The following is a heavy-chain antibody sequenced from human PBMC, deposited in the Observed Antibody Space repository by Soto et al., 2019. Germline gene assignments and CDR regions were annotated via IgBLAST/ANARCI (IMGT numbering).Heavy chain of an antibody. J-gene: IGHJ6*02. CDR3: ARQGGVYSSNAVVV. V-gene: IGHV4-39*01. Sequence: QLQLQESGPGLVKASETLSLTCTVSGGSISSSSYHWGWIRQPPGKGLEWIGSIYYSGRTYYNPSLNSRVTIPVDTSKTQSPLKLSLVTAADTAVFHCARQGGVYSSNAVVVWGQGTTVTVSS. D-gene: IGHD4-4*01. CDR1: GGSISSSSYH. CDR2: IYYSGRT.